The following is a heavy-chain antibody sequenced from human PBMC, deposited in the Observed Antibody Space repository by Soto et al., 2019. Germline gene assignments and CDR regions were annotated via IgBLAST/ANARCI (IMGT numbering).Heavy chain of an antibody. CDR1: GYTFTGYY. V-gene: IGHV1-2*02. CDR3: ARVLNRGSGSYYKGINWFDP. Sequence: GASVKVSCKASGYTFTGYYMPWVRQAPGQGLEWMGWINPTSGGTNYAQKFQGRVTMTRDTSISTAYMELSRLRSDDTAVYYCARVLNRGSGSYYKGINWFDPWGQGTMVTVSS. CDR2: INPTSGGT. D-gene: IGHD3-10*01. J-gene: IGHJ5*02.